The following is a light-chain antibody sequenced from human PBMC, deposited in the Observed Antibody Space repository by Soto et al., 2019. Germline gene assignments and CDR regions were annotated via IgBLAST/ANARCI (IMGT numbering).Light chain of an antibody. CDR3: QQYNSYPQT. V-gene: IGKV1-5*01. Sequence: DIQMTQSPSTLSASVGDGVTITCRASQSINTWLAWYQQKPGKAPKPLIFDASSLESGVPSRFSGSGAGTEFTLTISSLQPDDFATYYCQQYNSYPQTFGQGTKVEIK. J-gene: IGKJ1*01. CDR2: DAS. CDR1: QSINTW.